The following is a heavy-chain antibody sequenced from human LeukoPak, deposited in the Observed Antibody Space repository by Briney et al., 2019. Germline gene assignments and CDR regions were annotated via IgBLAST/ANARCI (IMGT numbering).Heavy chain of an antibody. J-gene: IGHJ3*02. V-gene: IGHV3-11*01. D-gene: IGHD1-26*01. CDR2: ISSSGSTI. Sequence: GGSLRLSCAASGFTFSDYYMSWIRQAPGKGLEWGSYISSSGSTIYYADSVKGRFTISRDNAKNSLYLQMNSLRAEDAAVYYCARHYSGSYYLAFDIWGQGTMVTVSS. CDR3: ARHYSGSYYLAFDI. CDR1: GFTFSDYY.